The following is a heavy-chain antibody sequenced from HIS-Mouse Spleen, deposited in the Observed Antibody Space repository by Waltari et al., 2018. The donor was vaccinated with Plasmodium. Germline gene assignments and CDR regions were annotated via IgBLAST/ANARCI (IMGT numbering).Heavy chain of an antibody. CDR3: AKDRATAAAYYFDY. V-gene: IGHV3-9*01. CDR2: ISWNSGSI. J-gene: IGHJ4*02. Sequence: EVQLVESGGGLVQPGRSLVFSCAPSVSPFDDCPMNWVREAPGKGLEWVSGISWNSGSIGYADSVKGRFTISRDNAKNSLYLQMNSLRAEDTALYYCAKDRATAAAYYFDYWGQGTLVTVSS. CDR1: VSPFDDCP. D-gene: IGHD6-13*01.